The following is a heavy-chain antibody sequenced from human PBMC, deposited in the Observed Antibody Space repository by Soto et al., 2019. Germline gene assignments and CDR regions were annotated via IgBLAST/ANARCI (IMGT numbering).Heavy chain of an antibody. CDR3: AKVAVAGTIYYYYGMEV. V-gene: IGHV3-23*01. Sequence: GGSLRLSCAASGFTFSSYAMSWVRQAPGKGLEWVSAISGSGGSTYYADSVKGRFTISRDNSKNTLYLQMNSLRAEDTAVYYCAKVAVAGTIYYYYGMEVWGQGTTVTVSS. J-gene: IGHJ6*02. CDR1: GFTFSSYA. D-gene: IGHD6-19*01. CDR2: ISGSGGST.